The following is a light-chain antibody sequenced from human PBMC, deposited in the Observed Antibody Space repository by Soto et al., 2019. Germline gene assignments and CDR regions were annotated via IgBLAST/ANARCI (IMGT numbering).Light chain of an antibody. J-gene: IGKJ4*01. CDR2: GAS. V-gene: IGKV3-20*01. CDR1: QSVASGY. Sequence: IVLTQSPDTLSLSPGERATLSCRASQSVASGYLAWYQRKPGQPPRLLIYGASRRATGIPERFSASGTGTEFTLTISRLEPEDFAVYFCQQYGTFFFTFGGGTTVEIK. CDR3: QQYGTFFFT.